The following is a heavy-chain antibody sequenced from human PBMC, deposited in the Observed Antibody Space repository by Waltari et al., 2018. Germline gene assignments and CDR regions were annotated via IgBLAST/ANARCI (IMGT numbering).Heavy chain of an antibody. Sequence: EVYLVQSGAVVKKPGESLKIFCKTSGYDFTTSRIGWVRQTPGKGPEWMGVISPRDSETRYSPSFQGQVTFSVDRSISTAHVQWRSLKTSDTAIYYCARPLLKDGAGAFGFWGQGTMVTVSS. CDR1: GYDFTTSR. V-gene: IGHV5-51*01. CDR2: ISPRDSET. D-gene: IGHD4-17*01. J-gene: IGHJ3*01. CDR3: ARPLLKDGAGAFGF.